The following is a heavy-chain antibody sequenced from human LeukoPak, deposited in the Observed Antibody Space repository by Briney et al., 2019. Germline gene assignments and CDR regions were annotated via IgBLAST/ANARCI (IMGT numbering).Heavy chain of an antibody. J-gene: IGHJ6*02. Sequence: PSQTLTLTCTVSGGSISSGGYYWRWIRQHPGKGLEWIEYIYYSGSTYYNPSLKSRVTISVDTSKNQFSLKLNSVTAADTAVYYCARLDVIPSSPSIIGTDYYYYGLDVWGQGTTVTVSS. CDR2: IYYSGST. D-gene: IGHD1-20*01. V-gene: IGHV4-31*03. CDR1: GGSISSGGYY. CDR3: ARLDVIPSSPSIIGTDYYYYGLDV.